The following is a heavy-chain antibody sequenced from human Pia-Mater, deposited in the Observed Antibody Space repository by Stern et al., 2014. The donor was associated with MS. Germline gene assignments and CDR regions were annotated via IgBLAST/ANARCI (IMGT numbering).Heavy chain of an antibody. CDR2: LIIIFDTA. CDR1: GGTFSNYA. D-gene: IGHD3-22*01. J-gene: IGHJ1*01. CDR3: ARASERSGYYPDYFQY. V-gene: IGHV1-69*01. Sequence: VQLVESAPEVKKPGSSVKVSCKASGGTFSNYAISWVRQAPGQGLEWMGGLIIIFDTANYAQKFQGRVTISADESTSTAYMELSSLRSEDTAVYYCARASERSGYYPDYFQYWGQGTPVTVSS.